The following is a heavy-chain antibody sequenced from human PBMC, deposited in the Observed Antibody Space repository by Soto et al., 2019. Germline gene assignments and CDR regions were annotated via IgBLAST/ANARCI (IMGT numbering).Heavy chain of an antibody. Sequence: EVQLVESGGGLVQPGGSLRLSCAASGFTFSSYNMNWVRQAPGKGLEWVSYFSSSSGTIYYADSVKGRFTISRDNAKNSLYLQMNSLRAKDTAVYYCAREGDSSGWYNWFDPWGQGTLVTVSS. V-gene: IGHV3-48*01. CDR1: GFTFSSYN. CDR2: FSSSSGTI. J-gene: IGHJ5*02. D-gene: IGHD3-22*01. CDR3: AREGDSSGWYNWFDP.